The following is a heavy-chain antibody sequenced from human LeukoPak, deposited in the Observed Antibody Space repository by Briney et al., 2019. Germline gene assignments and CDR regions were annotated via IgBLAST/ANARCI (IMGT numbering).Heavy chain of an antibody. CDR1: GFTFSSYA. J-gene: IGHJ6*04. D-gene: IGHD2-2*01. V-gene: IGHV3-64D*06. CDR3: VKGYCSSTSCYGYYCYGMDV. Sequence: GGSLRLSCSASGFTFSSYAMHWVRQAPGQGLEYVSAISSNGGSTYYADYVKGRFTISRDNSKNTLYLQMSSLRAEDTAVYYCVKGYCSSTSCYGYYCYGMDVWGKGTTVTVSS. CDR2: ISSNGGST.